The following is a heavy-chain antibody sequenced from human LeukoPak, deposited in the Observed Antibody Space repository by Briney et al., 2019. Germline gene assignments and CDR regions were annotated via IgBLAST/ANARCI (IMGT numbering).Heavy chain of an antibody. J-gene: IGHJ4*02. CDR1: GYSISSGYY. V-gene: IGHV4-38-2*02. D-gene: IGHD4-17*01. Sequence: EASETLSLTCTVSGYSISSGYYWGWIRQPPGQGLEWIGSIYHSGSTNYNPSLKSRVTISVDTSKNQFSLKLSSVTAADTAVYYCARDLPPTTVTTNGFDYWGQGTLVTVSS. CDR3: ARDLPPTTVTTNGFDY. CDR2: IYHSGST.